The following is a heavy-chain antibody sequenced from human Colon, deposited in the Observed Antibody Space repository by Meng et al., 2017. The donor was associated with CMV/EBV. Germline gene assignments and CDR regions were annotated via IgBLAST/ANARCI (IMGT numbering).Heavy chain of an antibody. CDR3: ARVYEYSSSWGSDY. D-gene: IGHD6-6*01. J-gene: IGHJ4*02. Sequence: QVQLVKSGGEVEKPGASVKSSCKTSGYVFDLYGISWVRQAPGKGLEWMGWISADNRYTSYAQKLEGRVTMTRDTSTSTDYMEVRSLRSEDTAVYYCARVYEYSSSWGSDYWGQGTLVTVSS. CDR1: GYVFDLYG. V-gene: IGHV1-18*01. CDR2: ISADNRYT.